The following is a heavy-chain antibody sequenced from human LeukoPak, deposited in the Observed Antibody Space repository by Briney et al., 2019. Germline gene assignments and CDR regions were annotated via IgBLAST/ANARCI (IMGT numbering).Heavy chain of an antibody. V-gene: IGHV3-30-3*01. J-gene: IGHJ4*02. CDR3: AKDLRNIAAAGYYFDY. CDR1: GFTFSSYA. Sequence: GRSLRLSCAASGFTFSSYAMHWVRQAPGKGLEWVAVISYDGSNKYYADSVKGRFTISRDNSKNTLYLQMNSLRAEDTAVYYCAKDLRNIAAAGYYFDYWGQGTLVTVSS. CDR2: ISYDGSNK. D-gene: IGHD6-13*01.